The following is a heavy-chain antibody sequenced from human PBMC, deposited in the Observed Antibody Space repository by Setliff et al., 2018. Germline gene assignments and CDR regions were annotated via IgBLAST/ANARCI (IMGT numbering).Heavy chain of an antibody. D-gene: IGHD3-10*01. CDR1: NYSINSNTYSY. CDR3: AREGFGDGAFDI. V-gene: IGHV4-39*07. CDR2: IYYSGST. J-gene: IGHJ3*02. Sequence: PSETLSLTCSVSNYSINSNTYSYWGWIRQPPGKGLEWIGSIYYSGSTYYNPSLKSRVTISADTSKNQFSLKLSSVTAADTAVYYCAREGFGDGAFDIWGQGTMVTVSS.